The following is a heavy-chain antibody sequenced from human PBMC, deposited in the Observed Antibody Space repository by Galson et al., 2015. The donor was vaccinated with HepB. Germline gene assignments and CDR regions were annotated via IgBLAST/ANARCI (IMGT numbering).Heavy chain of an antibody. D-gene: IGHD3-16*02. CDR1: GYTFTSYY. CDR2: INPSGGST. V-gene: IGHV1-46*01. CDR3: ARDVRVWGSYLTSALGY. Sequence: SVKVSCKASGYTFTSYYMHWVRQAPGQGLEWMGIINPSGGSTSYAQKFQGRVTMTRDTSTSTVYMELSSLRSEDTAVYYCARDVRVWGSYLTSALGYWGQGTLVTVSS. J-gene: IGHJ4*02.